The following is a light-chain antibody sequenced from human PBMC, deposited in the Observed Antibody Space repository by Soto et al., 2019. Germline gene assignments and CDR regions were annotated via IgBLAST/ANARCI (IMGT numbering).Light chain of an antibody. Sequence: DIQMTQSPSTLSASVGDRVTITCRARQSISIWLAWYQRKPGKAPNLLIYDASSLQSGVPSRFSGSGSGTEFTLTISGLQPDDFATYYCQQYNSFSPLTFGQGTKVEIK. CDR3: QQYNSFSPLT. CDR1: QSISIW. J-gene: IGKJ2*01. V-gene: IGKV1-5*01. CDR2: DAS.